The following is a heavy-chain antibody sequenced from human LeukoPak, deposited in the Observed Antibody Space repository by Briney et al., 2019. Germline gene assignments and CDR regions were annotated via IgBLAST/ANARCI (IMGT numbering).Heavy chain of an antibody. D-gene: IGHD6-13*01. V-gene: IGHV1-46*01. CDR1: GYTFTSNY. CDR2: ISPSGGST. J-gene: IGHJ5*02. CDR3: ARDRDGSSWSWFDP. Sequence: ASLKVSCKAFGYTFTSNYMHWVRQAPGQGPEWMGVISPSGGSTTYAQKFQGRVTLTRDMSTSTDYLELSSLRSEDTAVYYCARDRDGSSWSWFDPWGQGTLVTVSS.